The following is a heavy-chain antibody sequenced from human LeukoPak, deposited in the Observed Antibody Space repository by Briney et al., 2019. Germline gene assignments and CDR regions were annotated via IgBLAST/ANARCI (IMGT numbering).Heavy chain of an antibody. J-gene: IGHJ4*02. CDR1: GFTFSTYW. CDR3: ARGPRGSSGDY. D-gene: IGHD1-26*01. CDR2: IKYDGSMT. Sequence: GGSLRLSCAASGFTFSTYWMHWVRQAPGKGLVWVSRIKYDGSMTTYGDSVKGRFTISRDNAKNTLYLQMNSLRAEDTAVYYCARGPRGSSGDYWGQGTLVTVSS. V-gene: IGHV3-74*01.